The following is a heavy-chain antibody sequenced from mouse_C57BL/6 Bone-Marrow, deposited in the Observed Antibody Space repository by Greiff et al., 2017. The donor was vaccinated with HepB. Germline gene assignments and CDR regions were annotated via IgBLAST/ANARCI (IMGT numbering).Heavy chain of an antibody. V-gene: IGHV1-4*01. CDR3: ARAYSNYAYFDY. CDR2: INPSSGYT. Sequence: QVQLQQSGAELARPGASVKMSCKASGYTFTSYTMHWVKQRPGQGLEWIGYINPSSGYTKYNQKFKDKATLTADKSSSSAYMQLSSLTSEDSAVYYCARAYSNYAYFDYWGQGTTLTVPS. D-gene: IGHD2-5*01. CDR1: GYTFTSYT. J-gene: IGHJ2*01.